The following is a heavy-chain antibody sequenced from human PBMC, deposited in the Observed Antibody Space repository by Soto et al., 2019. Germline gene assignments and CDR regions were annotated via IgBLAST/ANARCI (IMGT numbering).Heavy chain of an antibody. CDR3: ATHILSITGTRLDY. J-gene: IGHJ4*02. V-gene: IGHV1-24*01. CDR2: FDPEDGET. Sequence: ASVKVSCKVSGYTLTELSMHWVRQAPGKGLEWMGGFDPEDGETIYAQKFQGRVTMTEDTSTDTAYMELSSLRSEDTAVYHCATHILSITGTRLDYWGQGTLVTVSS. CDR1: GYTLTELS. D-gene: IGHD1-7*01.